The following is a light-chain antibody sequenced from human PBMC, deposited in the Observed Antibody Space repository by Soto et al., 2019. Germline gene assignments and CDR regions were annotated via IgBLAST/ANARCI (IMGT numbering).Light chain of an antibody. CDR3: ASWDDSLSAVL. V-gene: IGLV1-44*01. CDR1: SSNIGSNV. Sequence: QAVVTQPPSASGTPGQRVTISCSGRSSNIGSNVVNWYQQLPGTAPKLLIYSNNQRPSGVPDRFSGSKSGTSASLAISGLQSDDETDYYCASWDDSLSAVLFGGGTKLTVL. CDR2: SNN. J-gene: IGLJ2*01.